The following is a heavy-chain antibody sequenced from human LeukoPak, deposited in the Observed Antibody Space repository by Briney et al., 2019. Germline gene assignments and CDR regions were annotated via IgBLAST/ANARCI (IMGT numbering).Heavy chain of an antibody. Sequence: GGSLRLSCAASGFTFNSYAMSWVRQAPGKGLEWVAVISYDGSNKYYADSVKGRFTISRDNSKNTLYLQMNSLRAEDTAVYYCARDPQYSSSTYFDYWGQGTLVTVSS. CDR2: ISYDGSNK. D-gene: IGHD6-6*01. J-gene: IGHJ4*02. CDR1: GFTFNSYA. V-gene: IGHV3-30-3*01. CDR3: ARDPQYSSSTYFDY.